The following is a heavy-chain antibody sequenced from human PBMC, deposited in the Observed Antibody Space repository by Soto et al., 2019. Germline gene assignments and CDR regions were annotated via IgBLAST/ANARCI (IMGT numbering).Heavy chain of an antibody. V-gene: IGHV3-23*01. CDR2: ISGSGGST. Sequence: GGSLRLSCGASGFTFSSYAMSWVRQAPGKGLEGVSAISGSGGSTYYADSVKGRFTISRDNSKNTLYLQMNSLRAEDTAVYYCAKSITMVRGVIILNYYYYYGMDVWGQGTTVTVSS. CDR1: GFTFSSYA. J-gene: IGHJ6*02. CDR3: AKSITMVRGVIILNYYYYYGMDV. D-gene: IGHD3-10*01.